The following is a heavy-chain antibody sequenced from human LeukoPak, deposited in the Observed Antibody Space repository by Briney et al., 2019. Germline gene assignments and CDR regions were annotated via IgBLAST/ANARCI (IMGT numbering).Heavy chain of an antibody. J-gene: IGHJ5*02. V-gene: IGHV3-23*01. Sequence: PGGSLRLSCAASGFTFSSYAMSWVRQAPGKGLEWVSAISGSGGSTYYADSVKGRFTISRDNSKNTLYLQMNSLRAEVTAVYYCAKERFGQQLPGWFDPWGQGTLVTVSS. CDR3: AKERFGQQLPGWFDP. CDR2: ISGSGGST. CDR1: GFTFSSYA. D-gene: IGHD6-13*01.